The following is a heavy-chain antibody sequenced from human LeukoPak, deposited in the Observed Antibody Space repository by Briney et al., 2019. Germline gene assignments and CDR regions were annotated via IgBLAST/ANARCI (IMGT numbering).Heavy chain of an antibody. Sequence: GGSLRLSCAASGFTFSSYSMNWVRQAPGKGLEWVSAISGSGGSTYYAVSVKGRFTISRDKSKNTLYLQMNSLRAEDTAVYYCARARSSYGYGDAFDIWGQGTMVTVSS. CDR2: ISGSGGST. V-gene: IGHV3-23*01. CDR1: GFTFSSYS. D-gene: IGHD5-18*01. CDR3: ARARSSYGYGDAFDI. J-gene: IGHJ3*02.